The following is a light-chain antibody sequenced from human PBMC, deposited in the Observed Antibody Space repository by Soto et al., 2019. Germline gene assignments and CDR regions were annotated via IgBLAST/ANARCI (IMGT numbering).Light chain of an antibody. CDR1: QSLGSRY. J-gene: IGKJ2*02. CDR3: QQYGSSPMCT. V-gene: IGKV3-20*01. CDR2: GAS. Sequence: EIVLTQSPGTLSLSPGERATLSCRASQSLGSRYLAWYQQKPGQAPRLLIYGASSRATGIPDRFSGSGSGTDFTLTISRLEPEDFAVYFCQQYGSSPMCTFGQGTKLEIK.